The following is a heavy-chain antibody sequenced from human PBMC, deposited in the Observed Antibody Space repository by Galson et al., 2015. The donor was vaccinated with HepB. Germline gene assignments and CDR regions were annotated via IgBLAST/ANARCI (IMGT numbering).Heavy chain of an antibody. CDR1: GYTFTSYG. V-gene: IGHV1-18*04. D-gene: IGHD3-3*01. CDR3: ARDRYNTIFGVVIMDGRYYYYGMDV. J-gene: IGHJ6*02. Sequence: SVKVSCKASGYTFTSYGISWVRQAPGQGLEWMGWISAYNGNTNYAQKLQGRVTMTTDTSTSTAYMELRSLRSDDTAVYYCARDRYNTIFGVVIMDGRYYYYGMDVWGQGTTVTVSS. CDR2: ISAYNGNT.